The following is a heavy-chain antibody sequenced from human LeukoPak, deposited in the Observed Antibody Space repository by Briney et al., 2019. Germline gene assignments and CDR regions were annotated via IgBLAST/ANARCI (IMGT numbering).Heavy chain of an antibody. J-gene: IGHJ4*02. CDR2: IFHSGNT. Sequence: KPSETLSLTCAVSGGSISSGGYSWTWLRQPPGKGLEWIGYIFHSGNTYYNPSLKSRVTISVDRSKNQFSLKVSSVTAADTAVYYCARGVTIFGVARYFFDYWGQGALVTVSS. CDR1: GGSISSGGYS. CDR3: ARGVTIFGVARYFFDY. D-gene: IGHD3-3*01. V-gene: IGHV4-30-2*01.